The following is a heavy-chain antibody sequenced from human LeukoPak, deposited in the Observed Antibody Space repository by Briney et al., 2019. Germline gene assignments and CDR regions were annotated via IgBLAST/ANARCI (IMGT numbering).Heavy chain of an antibody. J-gene: IGHJ4*02. Sequence: SGGSLRLPCAASGFTFSNAWMSWVRQAPGKGLEWVGRIKSKTDGGTTDYAAPVKGRFTISRDDSKNTLYLQMNSLKTEDTAVYYCTTDPYCGGDCRDYWGQGTLVTVSS. CDR3: TTDPYCGGDCRDY. CDR1: GFTFSNAW. CDR2: IKSKTDGGTT. V-gene: IGHV3-15*01. D-gene: IGHD2-21*02.